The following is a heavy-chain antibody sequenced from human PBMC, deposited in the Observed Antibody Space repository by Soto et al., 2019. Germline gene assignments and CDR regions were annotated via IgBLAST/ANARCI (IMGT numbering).Heavy chain of an antibody. CDR3: AREQWLGSVLSSFEP. J-gene: IGHJ5*02. CDR1: GGSISSGDYY. Sequence: QVQLQESGPGLVKPSQTLSLTCTVSGGSISSGDYYWSWIRQPPGKGLEWIGYIYYSGSTYYNPSLKRRVTSSASTSKNQCSRTLSSVTAADTAVYYCAREQWLGSVLSSFEPWGQGTLVTVSS. V-gene: IGHV4-30-4*01. CDR2: IYYSGST. D-gene: IGHD6-19*01.